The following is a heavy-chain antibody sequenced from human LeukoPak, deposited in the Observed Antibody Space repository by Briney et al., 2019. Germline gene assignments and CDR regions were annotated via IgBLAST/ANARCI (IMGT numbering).Heavy chain of an antibody. V-gene: IGHV1-24*01. CDR2: FDPEDGET. J-gene: IGHJ4*02. Sequence: ASVTVSCKVSGYTLTELSMHWVRQAPGKGLEWMGGFDPEDGETIYAQKLQGRVTMTGDTSTDTAYMELSSLRSEDTAVYYCATVEPSYYDSSGYSDWGQGTLVTVSS. CDR1: GYTLTELS. D-gene: IGHD3-22*01. CDR3: ATVEPSYYDSSGYSD.